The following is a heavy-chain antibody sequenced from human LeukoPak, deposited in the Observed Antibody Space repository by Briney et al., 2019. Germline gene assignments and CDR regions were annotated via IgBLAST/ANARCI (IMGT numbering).Heavy chain of an antibody. CDR1: GFTFSSYW. CDR3: ARWDSGSYSGYFDY. D-gene: IGHD1-26*01. Sequence: GSLRLSCAASGFTFSSYWMSWVRQPPGKGLEWIGSIYYSGSTYYNPSLKSRVTISVDTSKNQFSLRLSSVTAADTAVYYCARWDSGSYSGYFDYWGQGTLVTVSS. CDR2: IYYSGST. J-gene: IGHJ4*02. V-gene: IGHV4-39*01.